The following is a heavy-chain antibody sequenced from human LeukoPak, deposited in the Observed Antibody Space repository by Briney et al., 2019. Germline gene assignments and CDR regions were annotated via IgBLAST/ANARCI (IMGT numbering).Heavy chain of an antibody. CDR2: ISWNSGSI. CDR1: GFTFSSYS. D-gene: IGHD2-15*01. CDR3: AKGGGYCSGGTCLRAVYYYYMDV. Sequence: GGSLRLSCAASGFTFSSYSMNWVRQAPGRGVEWVSGISWNSGSIGYADSVKGRFTISRDNAKNSLYLQMNSLRAEDSALYYCAKGGGYCSGGTCLRAVYYYYMDVWGKGTTVTVSS. V-gene: IGHV3-9*01. J-gene: IGHJ6*03.